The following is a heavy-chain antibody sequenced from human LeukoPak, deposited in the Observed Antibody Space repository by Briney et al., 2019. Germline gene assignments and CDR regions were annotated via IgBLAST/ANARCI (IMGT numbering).Heavy chain of an antibody. CDR3: ATSRPGNYFPNY. J-gene: IGHJ4*02. D-gene: IGHD2/OR15-2a*01. CDR1: GYTFTSYD. V-gene: IGHV1-8*03. CDR2: MNPNSGNT. Sequence: ASVKVSCKASGYTFTSYDINWVRQATGQGLEWMGWMNPNSGNTGYAQKFQGRVTITRNTSISTAYMELSSLRSEDTAVYYCATSRPGNYFPNYWDQGTLVTVSS.